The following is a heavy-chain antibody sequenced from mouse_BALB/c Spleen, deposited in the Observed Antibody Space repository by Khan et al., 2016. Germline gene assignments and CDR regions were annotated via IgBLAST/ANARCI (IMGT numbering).Heavy chain of an antibody. CDR3: ARDDQDYDSWFAS. D-gene: IGHD2-4*01. V-gene: IGHV2-9*02. CDR1: GFSLTNSG. J-gene: IGHJ3*01. CDR2: IWPGGST. Sequence: QVQLQESGPGLVAPSQSLSITCTVSGFSLTNSGVHWIRQPPGQGLEWLGVIWPGGSTDYNSDRISRLGIPQANSQNQIVLKLISLQTDDTAVCYCARDDQDYDSWFASWGQGTLVIVSA.